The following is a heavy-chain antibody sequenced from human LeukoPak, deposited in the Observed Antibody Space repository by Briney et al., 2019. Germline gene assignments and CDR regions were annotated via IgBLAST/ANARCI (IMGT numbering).Heavy chain of an antibody. CDR2: INPNSGGT. D-gene: IGHD5-12*01. J-gene: IGHJ6*02. CDR1: GYTFTGYY. CDR3: ARSRHHMVAKAWDYYYGMDV. V-gene: IGHV1-2*04. Sequence: ASVKVSCKASGYTFTGYYMHWVRQAPGQGLEWMGWINPNSGGTNYAQKFQGWVTMTRDTSISTAYMELSRLRSDDTAVYYCARSRHHMVAKAWDYYYGMDVWGQGTTVTVSS.